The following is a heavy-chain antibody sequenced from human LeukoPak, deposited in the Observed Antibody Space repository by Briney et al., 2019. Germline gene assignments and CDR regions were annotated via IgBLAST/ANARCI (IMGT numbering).Heavy chain of an antibody. CDR1: GYTLSSYD. D-gene: IGHD3-10*01. V-gene: IGHV1-18*01. J-gene: IGHJ6*03. CDR3: ARVLGFYGSGSYFHYMDV. Sequence: ASVKVSCKASGYTLSSYDINWVRQAPGQGLEWMGWISAYNDNTNYAQKLQGRVTMTTDTSTSTAYMELRSLRSDDTAVYYCARVLGFYGSGSYFHYMDVWGKGTTVTVSS. CDR2: ISAYNDNT.